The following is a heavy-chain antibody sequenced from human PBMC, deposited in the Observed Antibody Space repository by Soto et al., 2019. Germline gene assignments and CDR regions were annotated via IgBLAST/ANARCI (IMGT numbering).Heavy chain of an antibody. J-gene: IGHJ5*02. CDR2: IYWDDDK. D-gene: IGHD2-15*01. Sequence: QITLKASGPTLVKPTQTLTLTCTFSGISLSTSGVGVGWIRQPPGKALEWLALIYWDDDKRYSPTLKTRLSITKDTSKKQVVVTMTNMDPVDTATYYCARQVRYCSGHGCANLFDPWGQGTLVTVSS. CDR1: GISLSTSGVG. CDR3: ARQVRYCSGHGCANLFDP. V-gene: IGHV2-5*02.